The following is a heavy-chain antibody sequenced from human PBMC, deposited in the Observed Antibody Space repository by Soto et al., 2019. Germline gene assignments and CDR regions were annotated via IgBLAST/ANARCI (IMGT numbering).Heavy chain of an antibody. V-gene: IGHV3-7*01. CDR2: IKQDGSEK. D-gene: IGHD3-10*01. CDR1: GFTFSSYW. CDR3: ARAGLLWFGEFDY. J-gene: IGHJ4*02. Sequence: GGSLRLSCAASGFTFSSYWMSWVRQAPGKGLEWVANIKQDGSEKYYVDSVKGRFTISRDNAKNSLYLQMNSLRAEDTAVYYCARAGLLWFGEFDYWGQGTLVTVYS.